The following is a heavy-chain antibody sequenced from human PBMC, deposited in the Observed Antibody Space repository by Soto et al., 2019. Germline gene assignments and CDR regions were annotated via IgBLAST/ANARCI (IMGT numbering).Heavy chain of an antibody. V-gene: IGHV3-23*01. CDR3: AKNSGWFNT. J-gene: IGHJ5*02. Sequence: GGSLRLSCAASGFPFSSTDMTWVRQAPGKGLDWVSTIGGSGGTTYYADSVKGRFTISRDNSMNTVYLQMNSLRADDTALYYCAKNSGWFNTWGQGALVTVSS. D-gene: IGHD3-10*01. CDR1: GFPFSSTD. CDR2: IGGSGGTT.